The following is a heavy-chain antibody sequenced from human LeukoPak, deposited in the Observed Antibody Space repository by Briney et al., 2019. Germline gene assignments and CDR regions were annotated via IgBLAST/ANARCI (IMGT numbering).Heavy chain of an antibody. Sequence: SGGSLTLSCEASGFTFRGFDMNWVRQAPGKGLEWVSYISTSGNTIYYADSVKGRFTIPRDNARNSLDLQMRSLRAEDTAVYYCARDLTVAGPMDVWGQGTTVTVSS. V-gene: IGHV3-48*03. J-gene: IGHJ6*02. CDR1: GFTFRGFD. CDR3: ARDLTVAGPMDV. D-gene: IGHD6-19*01. CDR2: ISTSGNTI.